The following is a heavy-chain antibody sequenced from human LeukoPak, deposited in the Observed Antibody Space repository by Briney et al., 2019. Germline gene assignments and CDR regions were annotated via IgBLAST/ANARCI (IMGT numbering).Heavy chain of an antibody. CDR1: GYTFTGYY. Sequence: ASVKVSCKASGYTFTGYYMHWVRQAPGQGLEWMGRINPNSGGTNYAQKFQGRVTMTRDTSTSTVYMELSSLRSEDTAVYYCARHLFTRHEAFDIWGQGTMVTVSS. V-gene: IGHV1-2*06. CDR3: ARHLFTRHEAFDI. D-gene: IGHD2-2*01. J-gene: IGHJ3*02. CDR2: INPNSGGT.